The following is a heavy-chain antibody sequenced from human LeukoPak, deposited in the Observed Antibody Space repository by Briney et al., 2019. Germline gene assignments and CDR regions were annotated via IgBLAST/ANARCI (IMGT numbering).Heavy chain of an antibody. CDR3: AKTNDLGYCSSTSCYIDY. CDR2: ISWNSGSI. V-gene: IGHV3-9*01. Sequence: GRSLRLSCAASGFTFDDYAMHWVRQAPGKGLEWVSGISWNSGSIGYADSVKGRFTISRDNAKNSLYLQMNSLRAEDTALYYCAKTNDLGYCSSTSCYIDYWGQGTLVTVSS. D-gene: IGHD2-2*01. J-gene: IGHJ4*02. CDR1: GFTFDDYA.